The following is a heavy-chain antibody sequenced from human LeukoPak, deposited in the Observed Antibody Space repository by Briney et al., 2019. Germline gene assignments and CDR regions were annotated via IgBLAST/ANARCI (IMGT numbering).Heavy chain of an antibody. CDR2: INPSGGST. J-gene: IGHJ4*02. D-gene: IGHD4-17*01. Sequence: ASVKVSCKASGYTVTSYYMRWVRQAPGQGLEWMGIINPSGGSTSYAQKLQGRVTMTRDMSTSTVYMELSSLRSADTAVYYCARGDRATVTLYWGQGTLVTVST. CDR1: GYTVTSYY. CDR3: ARGDRATVTLY. V-gene: IGHV1-46*01.